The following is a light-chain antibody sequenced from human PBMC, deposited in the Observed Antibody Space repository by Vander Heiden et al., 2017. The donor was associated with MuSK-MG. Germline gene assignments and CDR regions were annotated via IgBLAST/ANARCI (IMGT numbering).Light chain of an antibody. J-gene: IGKJ1*01. CDR2: GTS. CDR1: QSISKN. CDR3: QQHCDWPPRT. Sequence: IWLTQSPATLSVSPGESATLSCRASQSISKNLAWYQQKPGQAPRLLIYGTSTRDTDIPARFSGSGCGKEFTLTITRRQSEDFGVYFCQQHCDWPPRTFGQGTKVEIK. V-gene: IGKV3-15*01.